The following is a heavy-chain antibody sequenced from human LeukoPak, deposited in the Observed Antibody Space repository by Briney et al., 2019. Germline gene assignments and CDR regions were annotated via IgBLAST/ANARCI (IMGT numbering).Heavy chain of an antibody. CDR2: IYYSGST. CDR1: GGPISSYY. Sequence: SETLSLTCTVSGGPISSYYWSWIRQPPGKGLEWIGYIYYSGSTNYNPSLKSRVTISVDTSKNQFSLKLSSVTAADTAVYYCAREDYMDVWGKGTTVTVSS. V-gene: IGHV4-59*01. CDR3: AREDYMDV. J-gene: IGHJ6*03.